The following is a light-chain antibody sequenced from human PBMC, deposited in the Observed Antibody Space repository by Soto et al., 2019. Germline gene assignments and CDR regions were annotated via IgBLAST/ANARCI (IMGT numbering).Light chain of an antibody. CDR3: KQYGNLPLT. CDR2: DAS. J-gene: IGKJ4*01. V-gene: IGKV1-33*01. CDR1: QDISKY. Sequence: DIQMTQSPSSLSASVGDRVTITCQASQDISKYLNWYQRKPGKAPKLLLYDASNLETGVPPRFGGSENGKHFTSTISTLQPEDIATYYCKQYGNLPLTFXGGTKADIK.